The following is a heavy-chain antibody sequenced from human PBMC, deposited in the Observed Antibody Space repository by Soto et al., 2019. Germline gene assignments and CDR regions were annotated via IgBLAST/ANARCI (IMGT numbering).Heavy chain of an antibody. D-gene: IGHD2-15*01. CDR1: GYTFFTYD. Sequence: ASVKVSCKASGYTFFTYDISWVRQAPGQGLEWMGWISTYSGDTKYAQKFQGRVTMTTDTSTTTAYLELRSLRSDETAVYYCARHQGGSTPENWFDPWGQGTLVTVSS. V-gene: IGHV1-18*01. J-gene: IGHJ5*02. CDR3: ARHQGGSTPENWFDP. CDR2: ISTYSGDT.